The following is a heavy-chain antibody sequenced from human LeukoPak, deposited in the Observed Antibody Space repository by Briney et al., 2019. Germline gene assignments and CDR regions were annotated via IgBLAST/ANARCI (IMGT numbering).Heavy chain of an antibody. CDR3: ARVEAYCGGDCYPNDAFDI. D-gene: IGHD2-21*02. CDR1: GGSISSYY. J-gene: IGHJ3*02. CDR2: IYYSGST. Sequence: SETLSLTCTVSGGSISSYYWSWIRQPPGKGLEWIGYIYYSGSTNYNPSLKSRVTISVDTSKNQFSLKLSSVTAADMAVYYCARVEAYCGGDCYPNDAFDIWGQGTMVTVSS. V-gene: IGHV4-59*01.